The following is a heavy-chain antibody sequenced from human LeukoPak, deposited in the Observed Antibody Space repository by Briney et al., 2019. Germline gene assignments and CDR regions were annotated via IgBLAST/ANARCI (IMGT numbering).Heavy chain of an antibody. D-gene: IGHD3-3*01. CDR1: GYSVSSGYY. V-gene: IGHV4-38-2*01. CDR2: IYHSGSS. CDR3: ARVARDYDFWSGYSSTNWFDP. Sequence: SETLSLTCAVSGYSVSSGYYWGWIRQPPGKGLEWIGSIYHSGSSYYNPSLKSRVTISVDTSKNQFSLKLSSVTAADTAVYYCARVARDYDFWSGYSSTNWFDPWGQGTLVTVSS. J-gene: IGHJ5*02.